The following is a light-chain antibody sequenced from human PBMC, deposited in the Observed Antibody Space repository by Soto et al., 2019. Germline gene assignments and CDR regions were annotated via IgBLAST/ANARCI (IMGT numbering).Light chain of an antibody. Sequence: QSALTQPASVSGSPGQSITISCTGTSSDVGGYNYVSWYQQHPGKAPKLMIYEVSNRPSGVSNRFSGSKSVNTASLTISGLQAEDEADYYCSSYTSSRTGVFGTGTKLTVL. CDR3: SSYTSSRTGV. CDR2: EVS. V-gene: IGLV2-14*01. J-gene: IGLJ1*01. CDR1: SSDVGGYNY.